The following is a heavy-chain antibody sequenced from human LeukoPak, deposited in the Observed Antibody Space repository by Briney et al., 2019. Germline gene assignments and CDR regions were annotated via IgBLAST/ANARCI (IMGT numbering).Heavy chain of an antibody. J-gene: IGHJ5*02. CDR1: GGSISSYH. V-gene: IGHV4-4*07. Sequence: PSETLSLTCTVSGGSISSYHGSWIRQPAGKGLEWIGRIYTSGSTNYNPSLKSRVTMSVDTSKNQFSLKLSSVTAADTAVYYCSRDPIFYCSGGSCYSNWFDPWGQGTLVTVSS. CDR3: SRDPIFYCSGGSCYSNWFDP. CDR2: IYTSGST. D-gene: IGHD2-15*01.